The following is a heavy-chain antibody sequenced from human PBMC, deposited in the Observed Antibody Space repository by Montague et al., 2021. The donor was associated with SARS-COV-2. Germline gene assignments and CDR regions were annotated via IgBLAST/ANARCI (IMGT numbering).Heavy chain of an antibody. J-gene: IGHJ4*02. D-gene: IGHD5-18*01. V-gene: IGHV4-39*01. CDR1: GGSISSSSYY. CDR3: ARHGGHSYARFAY. Sequence: SETLSLTCTVSGGSISSSSYYWGGIRQPPGKGLGWIGSIYYSGSTYYNASLKSRVTISVDTSKNQFSLKLTSVTAADTAVYYCARHGGHSYARFAYWGQGTLVIVSS. CDR2: IYYSGST.